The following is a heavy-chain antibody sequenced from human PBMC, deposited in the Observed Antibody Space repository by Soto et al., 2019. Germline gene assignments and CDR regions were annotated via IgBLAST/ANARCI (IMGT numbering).Heavy chain of an antibody. CDR1: GGSISSSSYY. Sequence: QLQLQESGPGLVKPSETLSLTCTVSGGSISSSSYYWGWIRQPPGKGLEWIGSIYYSGSTYYNPSLKSRVTISVDTSKNQFSLKLSSVTAGDTAVYYCARHGGYVLLWFGESREGMDVWGQGTTVTVSS. V-gene: IGHV4-39*01. D-gene: IGHD3-10*01. CDR2: IYYSGST. J-gene: IGHJ6*02. CDR3: ARHGGYVLLWFGESREGMDV.